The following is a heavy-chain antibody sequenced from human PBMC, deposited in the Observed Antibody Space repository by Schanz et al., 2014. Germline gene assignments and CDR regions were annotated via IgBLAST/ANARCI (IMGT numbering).Heavy chain of an antibody. Sequence: VQLVESGGGLIQPGGSLRLSCAASGFTFSAFGMHWVRQAPGKGLEWVASIRYDESHEYYADSVKGRFTISRDNSKNTLYVQMNSLRPEDTAVYYCAKAQEGRDSAGSHLFDYWGQGNLVTVSS. V-gene: IGHV3-30*02. CDR3: AKAQEGRDSAGSHLFDY. J-gene: IGHJ4*02. CDR2: IRYDESHE. CDR1: GFTFSAFG. D-gene: IGHD2-21*02.